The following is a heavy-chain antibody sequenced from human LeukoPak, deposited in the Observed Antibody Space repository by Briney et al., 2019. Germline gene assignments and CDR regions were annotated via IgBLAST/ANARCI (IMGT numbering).Heavy chain of an antibody. CDR2: IIPIFGTA. V-gene: IGHV1-69*05. J-gene: IGHJ3*02. CDR3: ASQMGIAAAGDAFDI. D-gene: IGHD6-13*01. Sequence: ASVKVSCKASGGTFSSYAISWVRQAPGQGLEWMGGIIPIFGTANYAQKFQGRVTITTDESTSTAYMELSSLRSEDTAVYYCASQMGIAAAGDAFDIWGQGTMVTVSS. CDR1: GGTFSSYA.